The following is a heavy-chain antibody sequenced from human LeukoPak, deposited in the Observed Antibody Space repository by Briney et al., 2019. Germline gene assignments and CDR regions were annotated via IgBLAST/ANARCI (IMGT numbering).Heavy chain of an antibody. V-gene: IGHV4-34*01. D-gene: IGHD4-17*01. CDR1: GGSFSGYY. J-gene: IGHJ2*01. Sequence: PSETLSLTCAVYGGSFSGYYWSWIRQPPGKGLEWIGEINHSGSTNYNPSLKSRVTISVDTSKNQFSLKLSSVTAADTAVYYCARLQKYGPYWYFDLWGRSTLVTVSS. CDR2: INHSGST. CDR3: ARLQKYGPYWYFDL.